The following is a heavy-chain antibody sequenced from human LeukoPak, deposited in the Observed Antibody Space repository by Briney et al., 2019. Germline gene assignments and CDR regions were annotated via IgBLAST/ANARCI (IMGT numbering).Heavy chain of an antibody. CDR3: AKDPGYCSTTTCYPYYFDY. D-gene: IGHD2-2*03. J-gene: IGHJ4*02. CDR1: GFTFSSYE. V-gene: IGHV3-48*03. Sequence: GGSLRLSCAASGFTFSSYEMNCVRQAPGKGLEWVSYISSSGSTIYYADSVKGRFTISRDNSKNTLYLQMSSLRAEDTAVYYCAKDPGYCSTTTCYPYYFDYWGQGTLVTVSS. CDR2: ISSSGSTI.